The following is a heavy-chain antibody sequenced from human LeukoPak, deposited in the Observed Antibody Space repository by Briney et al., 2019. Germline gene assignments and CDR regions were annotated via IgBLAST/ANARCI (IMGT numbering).Heavy chain of an antibody. CDR2: ISYIGST. J-gene: IGHJ6*03. CDR1: ADSFSSHY. D-gene: IGHD1-14*01. V-gene: IGHV4-59*11. CDR3: ARGLAGLYYMDV. Sequence: TSETLSLTCAVSADSFSSHYWTWIRQSPGKGLEWIGYISYIGSTNYNPSLKSRVTISVDTSKNQFSLKLSSVTAADTAVYYCARGLAGLYYMDVWGKGTTVTVSS.